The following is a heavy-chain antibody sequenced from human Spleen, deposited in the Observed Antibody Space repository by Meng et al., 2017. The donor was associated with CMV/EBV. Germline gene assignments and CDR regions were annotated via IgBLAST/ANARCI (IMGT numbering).Heavy chain of an antibody. D-gene: IGHD5-12*01. J-gene: IGHJ5*02. V-gene: IGHV1-69*05. Sequence: GGTFSNSGLSWVRQHPGQGLEWMGSIISYFSTTNYAQKFQSRVTITTDESATTAYMELNSLRLDDTAVYYCAREAGSWSKDIWFDPWGQGTLVTVSS. CDR2: IISYFSTT. CDR3: AREAGSWSKDIWFDP. CDR1: GGTFSNSG.